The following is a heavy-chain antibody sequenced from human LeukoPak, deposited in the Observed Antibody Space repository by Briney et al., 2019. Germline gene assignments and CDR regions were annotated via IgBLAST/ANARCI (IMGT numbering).Heavy chain of an antibody. Sequence: SETLSLTCTVSGGSISSGSYYWSWIRQPAGKGLEWIGYIYYSGSTNYNPSLKSRVTISVDTSKNQFSLKLSSVTAADTAVYYCARVGYSYEINWGQGTLVTVSS. V-gene: IGHV4-61*10. J-gene: IGHJ4*02. CDR2: IYYSGST. D-gene: IGHD5-18*01. CDR3: ARVGYSYEIN. CDR1: GGSISSGSYY.